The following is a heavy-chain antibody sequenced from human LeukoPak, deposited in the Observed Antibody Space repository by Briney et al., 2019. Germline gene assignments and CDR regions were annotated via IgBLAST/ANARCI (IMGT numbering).Heavy chain of an antibody. Sequence: SETLSLTCTVSGGSISSSSYYWGWIRQPPGKGLEWIGSIYYSGSTYYNPSLKSRVTISVDTSKNQFSLKLSSVTAADTAVYYCARIRGGAFDIWGQGTKVTVSS. CDR1: GGSISSSSYY. CDR2: IYYSGST. CDR3: ARIRGGAFDI. J-gene: IGHJ3*02. V-gene: IGHV4-39*07. D-gene: IGHD1-26*01.